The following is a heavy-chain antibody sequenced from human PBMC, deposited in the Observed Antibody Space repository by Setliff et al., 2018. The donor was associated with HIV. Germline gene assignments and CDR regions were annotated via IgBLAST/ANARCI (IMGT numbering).Heavy chain of an antibody. CDR1: GDSISSGGYY. V-gene: IGHV4-61*02. Sequence: SETLSLTCTVSGDSISSGGYYWSWIRQPAGKGLEWIGRIYTSGSTNYNPSLKSRVTISIDTSKNQFSLKLRSVTAADTAVYFCAREPRAFDVWGQGTMVTVSS. CDR3: AREPRAFDV. CDR2: IYTSGST. J-gene: IGHJ3*01.